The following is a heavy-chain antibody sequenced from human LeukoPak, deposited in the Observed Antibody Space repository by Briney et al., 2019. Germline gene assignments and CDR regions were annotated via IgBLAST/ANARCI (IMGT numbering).Heavy chain of an antibody. CDR2: ISYDGSNK. V-gene: IGHV3-30*04. CDR3: ARDRGEYGDYYYYYGMDV. J-gene: IGHJ6*02. Sequence: GGPLRLSCAASGFTFSSYAMHWVRQAPGKGLEGVAVISYDGSNKYYADSVKGRFTISRDNSKNTLYLQMNSLRAEDTAVYYCARDRGEYGDYYYYYGMDVWGQGTTVTVSS. CDR1: GFTFSSYA. D-gene: IGHD4-17*01.